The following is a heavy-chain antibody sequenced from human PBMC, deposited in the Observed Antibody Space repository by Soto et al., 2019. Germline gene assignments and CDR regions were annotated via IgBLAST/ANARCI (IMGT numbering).Heavy chain of an antibody. J-gene: IGHJ5*02. D-gene: IGHD3-3*01. CDR3: ANDYDFWSGFRFDP. CDR2: INPSGGST. CDR1: GYTFTSYY. V-gene: IGHV1-46*01. Sequence: ASVKVSCKASGYTFTSYYMHWVRQAPGQGLEWMGIINPSGGSTSYAQKFQGRVTMTRDNSKNTLYLQMNSLRAEDTAVYYCANDYDFWSGFRFDPRGQGTLVTVSS.